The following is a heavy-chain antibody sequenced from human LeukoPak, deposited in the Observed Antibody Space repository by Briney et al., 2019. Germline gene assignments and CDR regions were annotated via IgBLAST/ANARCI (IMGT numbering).Heavy chain of an antibody. CDR2: ISQDASRT. V-gene: IGHV3-7*01. D-gene: IGHD1-1*01. J-gene: IGHJ4*02. CDR3: AKYWSRAFDS. Sequence: ETLSLTCAVYGGSISGYYWSWVRQAPGKGLEWVGHISQDASRTDVADSLKGRFTISRDYATNSLFLHMTRLRADDTAVYYCAKYWSRAFDSWGQGTLVSVSS. CDR1: GGSISGYY.